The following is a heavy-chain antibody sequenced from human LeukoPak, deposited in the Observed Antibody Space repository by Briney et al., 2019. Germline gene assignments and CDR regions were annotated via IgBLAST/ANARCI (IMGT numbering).Heavy chain of an antibody. CDR1: GFTFSSYA. CDR2: ISGSGGST. V-gene: IGHV3-23*01. CDR3: ARVYDSSGNGY. Sequence: GGSLRLSCAASGFTFSSYAMSWVRQAPGKGLEWVSAISGSGGSTYYADSVRGRFTISRDNSKNTLYLQMNSLRAEDTAVYYCARVYDSSGNGYWGQGTLVTVSS. J-gene: IGHJ4*02. D-gene: IGHD3-22*01.